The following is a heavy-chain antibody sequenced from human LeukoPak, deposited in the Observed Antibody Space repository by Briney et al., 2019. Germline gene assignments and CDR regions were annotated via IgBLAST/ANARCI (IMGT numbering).Heavy chain of an antibody. Sequence: SETLSLTCTVSGGSISSYYWSWIRQPAGKGLEWIGRMYTSGSTNYNPSLKSRVTMSVDTSKNQLSLKLSSVTAADTAVYYCASTTVTRRYRYFDLWGRGTLVTVSS. D-gene: IGHD4-17*01. V-gene: IGHV4-4*07. CDR2: MYTSGST. CDR3: ASTTVTRRYRYFDL. CDR1: GGSISSYY. J-gene: IGHJ2*01.